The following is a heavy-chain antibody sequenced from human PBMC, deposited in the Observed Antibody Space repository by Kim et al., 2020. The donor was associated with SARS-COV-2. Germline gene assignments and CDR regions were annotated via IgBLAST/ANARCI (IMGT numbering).Heavy chain of an antibody. Sequence: GGSLRLSCAASGFTFGIYAMSCARQAPGKGLEWVSTISGGGGNTHYADSVKGRFTISRDNSMNTLYLQMNSLRAEDTAVYYCDASDYWGQGTLVTVSP. CDR2: ISGGGGNT. J-gene: IGHJ4*02. CDR1: GFTFGIYA. CDR3: DASDY. V-gene: IGHV3-23*01.